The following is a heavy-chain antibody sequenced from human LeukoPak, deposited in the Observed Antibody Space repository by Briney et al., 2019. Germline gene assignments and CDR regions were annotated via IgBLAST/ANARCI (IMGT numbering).Heavy chain of an antibody. Sequence: PSETLSLTCAVSGYSISSGYYWGWIRQPPGQGLEWIGSIYHSGSTYYNPSLKSRVTISVDTSKNQFSLKLSSVTAADTAGYYCARLSGGKLVVPAAYYFDYWGQGTLVTVSS. J-gene: IGHJ4*02. CDR2: IYHSGST. V-gene: IGHV4-38-2*01. CDR3: ARLSGGKLVVPAAYYFDY. D-gene: IGHD2-2*01. CDR1: GYSISSGYY.